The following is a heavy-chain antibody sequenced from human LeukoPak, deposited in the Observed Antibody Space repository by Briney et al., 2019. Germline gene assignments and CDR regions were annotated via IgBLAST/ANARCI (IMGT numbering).Heavy chain of an antibody. V-gene: IGHV3-23*01. J-gene: IGHJ4*02. CDR2: ISGSGGST. CDR3: AKVREAGIDYYFDY. CDR1: GFTFSSYA. Sequence: GGSLRLSCAASGFTFSSYAMSWVRQAPGKGLEWVPAISGSGGSTYYADSVKGRFTISRDNSKNTLYLQMNSLRAEDTAVYYCAKVREAGIDYYFDYWGQGTLVTVSS. D-gene: IGHD1-26*01.